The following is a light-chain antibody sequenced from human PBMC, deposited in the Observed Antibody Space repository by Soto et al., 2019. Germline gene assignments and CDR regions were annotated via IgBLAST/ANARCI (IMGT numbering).Light chain of an antibody. V-gene: IGLV2-23*01. CDR2: GGT. CDR1: SSDVGSNNL. CDR3: CSYAGITTYYV. J-gene: IGLJ1*01. Sequence: QSVLTQPASVSGSPGRSITISCTGTSSDVGSNNLVSWYQQHPGEAPKLMIYGGTKRPSGVSIRFSGSKSGNTASLTISGLQAEDEADYYCCSYAGITTYYVFGTGTKVTVL.